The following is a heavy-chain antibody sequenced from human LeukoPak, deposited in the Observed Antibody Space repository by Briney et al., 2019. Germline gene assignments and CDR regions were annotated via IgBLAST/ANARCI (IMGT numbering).Heavy chain of an antibody. J-gene: IGHJ4*02. CDR3: ARLQTSGNYRYFDY. CDR1: GYSFTSYW. D-gene: IGHD1-26*01. Sequence: SGESLKISCKGSGYSFTSYWIGWVRQMPGKGLECMGIIYPGDSDTRYSPSFQGQVTFSADKSITTAHLQWSSLKASDTAMFYCARLQTSGNYRYFDYWGQGTLVTVSS. V-gene: IGHV5-51*01. CDR2: IYPGDSDT.